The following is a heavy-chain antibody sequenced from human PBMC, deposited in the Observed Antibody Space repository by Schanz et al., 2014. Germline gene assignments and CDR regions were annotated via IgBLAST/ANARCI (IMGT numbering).Heavy chain of an antibody. Sequence: QEQLVESGGGLVKPGGSLRLSCAASGFTLSDYYMSWIRQAPGKGLEWVSAISGSGGSTYYADSVKGRFSISRDNAKNSLFLQMNRLRAEDTALYYCAIIGVMVAVAGTRADYWGQGTLVTVSS. CDR1: GFTLSDYY. CDR3: AIIGVMVAVAGTRADY. CDR2: ISGSGGST. J-gene: IGHJ4*02. V-gene: IGHV3-11*04. D-gene: IGHD6-19*01.